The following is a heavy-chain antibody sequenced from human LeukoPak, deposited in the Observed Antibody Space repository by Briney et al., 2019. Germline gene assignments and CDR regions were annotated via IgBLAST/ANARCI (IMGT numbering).Heavy chain of an antibody. J-gene: IGHJ4*02. Sequence: SETLSLTCTVSGGSISTYYWSWVRLPPGKGLEWIGYIYNSGSTKYNPSLKSRVTVSVDTSKNQLSLKLSSVTAADTAVYYCARARPDTAMAVDYWGQGTLSPSPQ. CDR3: ARARPDTAMAVDY. D-gene: IGHD5-18*01. CDR1: GGSISTYY. V-gene: IGHV4-59*01. CDR2: IYNSGST.